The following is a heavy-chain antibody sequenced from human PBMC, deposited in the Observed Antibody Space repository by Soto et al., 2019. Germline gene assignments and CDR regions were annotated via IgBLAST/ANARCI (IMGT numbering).Heavy chain of an antibody. CDR1: GGSFSGYY. J-gene: IGHJ6*03. D-gene: IGHD2-2*01. V-gene: IGHV4-34*01. CDR3: ARGVIPNCSSTSCYGGSYYYYYMDV. Sequence: SETLSLTCAVYGGSFSGYYWSWIRQPPGKGLEWIGEINHSGSTNYNPSLKSRVTISVDTSKNQFSLKLSSVTAADTAVYYCARGVIPNCSSTSCYGGSYYYYYMDVWGKGTTVTVSS. CDR2: INHSGST.